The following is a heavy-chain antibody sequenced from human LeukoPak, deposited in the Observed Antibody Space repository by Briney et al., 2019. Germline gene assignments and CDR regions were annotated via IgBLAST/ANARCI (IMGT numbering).Heavy chain of an antibody. CDR2: INHSGST. D-gene: IGHD4-17*01. J-gene: IGHJ4*02. CDR1: GGSFSGYY. V-gene: IGHV4-34*01. CDR3: ARNHGDYGLDY. Sequence: PSETLSLTCAVYGGSFSGYYWSWIRQPPGKGLEWIGEINHSGSTNYNPSLKSRVTISVDTSKNQFSLKLSSVTAAETAVYYCARNHGDYGLDYWGKGTLVTVSS.